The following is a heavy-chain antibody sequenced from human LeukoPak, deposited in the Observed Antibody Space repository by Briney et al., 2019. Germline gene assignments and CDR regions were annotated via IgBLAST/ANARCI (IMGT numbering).Heavy chain of an antibody. J-gene: IGHJ4*02. CDR1: GGFISPYY. D-gene: IGHD3-10*01. Sequence: PSETLSLTCTVSGGFISPYYWSWIRQPPGKGLEWIGYIFYIGSTNYDPSLKSRVTISVDTSKNQFSLKLNSLTAADTAVYYCARHRTLGVVDYWGEGPLVTVSS. CDR3: ARHRTLGVVDY. V-gene: IGHV4-59*08. CDR2: IFYIGST.